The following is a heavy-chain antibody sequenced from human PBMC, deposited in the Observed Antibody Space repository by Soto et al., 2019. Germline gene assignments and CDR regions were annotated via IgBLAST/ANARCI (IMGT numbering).Heavy chain of an antibody. J-gene: IGHJ6*02. CDR3: AASIFYYGMDV. V-gene: IGHV5-51*01. Sequence: WESLKISCKGSGYTFTNYWIGWVRQMPGKGPEWMGIIYPGDSDTKYNPSFQGQVTISADKSITTTYLQWSSLKASDTAIYYCAASIFYYGMDVWGQGTKVT. CDR2: IYPGDSDT. CDR1: GYTFTNYW.